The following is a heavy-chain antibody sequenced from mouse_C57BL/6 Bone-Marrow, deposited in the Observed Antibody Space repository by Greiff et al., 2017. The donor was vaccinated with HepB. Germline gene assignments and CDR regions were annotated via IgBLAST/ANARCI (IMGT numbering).Heavy chain of an antibody. Sequence: EVQLQESGPVLVKPGASVKMSCKASGYTFTDYYMNWVKQSHGKSLEWIGVINPYNGGTSYNQKFKGKATLTVDKSSSPAYMELNSLTSEDSAVYYCARRLFYAMDYWGQGTSVTVSS. V-gene: IGHV1-19*01. CDR3: ARRLFYAMDY. CDR2: INPYNGGT. CDR1: GYTFTDYY. J-gene: IGHJ4*01.